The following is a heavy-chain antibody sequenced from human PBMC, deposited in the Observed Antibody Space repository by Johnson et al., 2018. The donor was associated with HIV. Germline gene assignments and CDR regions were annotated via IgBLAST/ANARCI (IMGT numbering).Heavy chain of an antibody. D-gene: IGHD3-16*01. Sequence: VQLVESGGGLVQPGGSLRLSCAASGFTFSSYAMYWVRQAPGKGLEWVSYISESGTTIYYADSVKGRFTISRDNAKNSLYLQMNSLRAEDTAVYYCARGGVGDVFDIWGQGTMVTVSS. J-gene: IGHJ3*02. CDR2: ISESGTTI. CDR1: GFTFSSYA. V-gene: IGHV3-48*03. CDR3: ARGGVGDVFDI.